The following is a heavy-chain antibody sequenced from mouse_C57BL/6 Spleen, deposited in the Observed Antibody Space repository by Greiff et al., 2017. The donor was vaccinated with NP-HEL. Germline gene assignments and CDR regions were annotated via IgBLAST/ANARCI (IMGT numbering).Heavy chain of an antibody. V-gene: IGHV1-69*01. J-gene: IGHJ3*01. D-gene: IGHD4-1*01. CDR2: IDPSDSYT. CDR3: SRGSGTTWFAY. CDR1: GYTFTSYW. Sequence: QVQLQQPGAELVMPGASVKLSCKASGYTFTSYWMHWVKQRPGQGLEWIGEIDPSDSYTNYNQKFKGKSTLTVDKSSSTSYIHLSSLTSEDAAVYYCSRGSGTTWFAYWGQGTLVTVSA.